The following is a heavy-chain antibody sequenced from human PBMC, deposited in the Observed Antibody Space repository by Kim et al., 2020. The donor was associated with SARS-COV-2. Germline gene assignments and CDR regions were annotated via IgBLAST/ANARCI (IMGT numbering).Heavy chain of an antibody. J-gene: IGHJ4*02. V-gene: IGHV3-15*01. Sequence: GGSLRLSCATSGLSFSNAWMSWVRQAPGKGLEWVGRIKSKTDGATTDYAAPVKGRFIISRDESKNTMYVEMNSLKIEDTAVYYCSTLAADGRGRGSNWGQGTLVTVSS. D-gene: IGHD6-13*01. CDR3: STLAADGRGRGSN. CDR1: GLSFSNAW. CDR2: IKSKTDGATT.